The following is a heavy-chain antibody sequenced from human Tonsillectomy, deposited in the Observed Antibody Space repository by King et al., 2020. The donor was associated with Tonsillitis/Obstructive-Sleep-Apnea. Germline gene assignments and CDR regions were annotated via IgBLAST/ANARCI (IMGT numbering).Heavy chain of an antibody. CDR1: GYRFTSNW. CDR2: IDPSDSYT. V-gene: IGHV5-10-1*01. D-gene: IGHD3-3*01. J-gene: IGHJ5*02. Sequence: VQLVESGVEVKKPGESLRISCRGSGYRFTSNWISWVRQMPGKGLEWMGRIDPSDSYTNYSPSFQGHVTISTDKSISTTYLQWSSLKASDTANYYCARHGGRDEFWSGLGTGDWFDPWGQGTLVTVSS. CDR3: ARHGGRDEFWSGLGTGDWFDP.